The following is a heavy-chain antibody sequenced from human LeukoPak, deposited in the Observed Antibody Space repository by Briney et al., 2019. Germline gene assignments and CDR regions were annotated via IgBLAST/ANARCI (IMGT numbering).Heavy chain of an antibody. CDR2: INHSGST. V-gene: IGHV4-34*01. CDR3: ARLPEAAATGYYGMDV. CDR1: GGSFSGYY. D-gene: IGHD6-13*01. Sequence: SETLSLTCAVYGGSFSGYYWSWIRQPPGKGLEWIGEINHSGSTNYNPSLKSRVTISVDTSKNQFSLKLSSVTAADTVVYYCARLPEAAATGYYGMDVWGKGPTVTVSS. J-gene: IGHJ6*04.